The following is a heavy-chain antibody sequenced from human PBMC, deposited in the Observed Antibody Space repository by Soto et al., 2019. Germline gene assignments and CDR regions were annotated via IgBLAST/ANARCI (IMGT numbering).Heavy chain of an antibody. CDR1: GDTFSFYT. CDR2: VNPILAMS. J-gene: IGHJ4*02. Sequence: QVQLVQSGAEVKKPGSSVKVSCKASGDTFSFYTLNWIRQAPGQGFEWLGRVNPILAMSSSAHKFQGRVSMCAYKSTCTAYRELRILRSYDTAVYYCETSYGSGSSPFDYWGQGTLVTVSS. CDR3: ETSYGSGSSPFDY. D-gene: IGHD3-10*01. V-gene: IGHV1-69*02.